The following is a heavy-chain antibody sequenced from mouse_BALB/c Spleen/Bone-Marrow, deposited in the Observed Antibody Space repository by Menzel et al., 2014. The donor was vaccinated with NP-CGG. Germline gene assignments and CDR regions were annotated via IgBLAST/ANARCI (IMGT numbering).Heavy chain of an antibody. J-gene: IGHJ2*01. CDR1: GFTFSDYA. CDR2: ISNGGNYT. CDR3: SRNSNYSFDF. V-gene: IGHV5-9-4*01. Sequence: EVKLMESRGALVKPGGSLKLSCAASGFTFSDYAMSWVRQSPEKRLEWVAEISNGGNYTYYPDTVTGRFTISRDNAKNTLYLEMSSLRSEDTAMYYCSRNSNYSFDFWGQGTTLTVSS. D-gene: IGHD2-5*01.